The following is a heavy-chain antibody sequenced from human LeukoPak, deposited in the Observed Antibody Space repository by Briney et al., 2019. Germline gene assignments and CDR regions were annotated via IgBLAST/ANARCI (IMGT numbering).Heavy chain of an antibody. Sequence: GGSLRLSCAASGFTFSDYYMSWIRQAPGKGLEWVSYISSSGSTIYYADSVKGRFTISRDDAKNSLYLQMNSLRAEDTAVYYCAKDDDWGRYKHWGQGTLVTVSS. V-gene: IGHV3-11*01. CDR2: ISSSGSTI. CDR3: AKDDDWGRYKH. J-gene: IGHJ1*01. CDR1: GFTFSDYY. D-gene: IGHD3-16*01.